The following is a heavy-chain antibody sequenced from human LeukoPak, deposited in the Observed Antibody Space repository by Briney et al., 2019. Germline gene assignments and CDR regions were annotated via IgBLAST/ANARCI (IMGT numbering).Heavy chain of an antibody. D-gene: IGHD6-13*01. J-gene: IGHJ4*02. Sequence: ASVKVSCKASGYTFTAYYMHWVRQAPGQGLEWMGWINPNSGGTNYAQKLQGRVTMTTDTSTSTAYMELRSLRSDDTAVYYCARDLRRGSSSWYASGGDYWGQGTLVTVSS. CDR2: INPNSGGT. CDR1: GYTFTAYY. V-gene: IGHV1-2*02. CDR3: ARDLRRGSSSWYASGGDY.